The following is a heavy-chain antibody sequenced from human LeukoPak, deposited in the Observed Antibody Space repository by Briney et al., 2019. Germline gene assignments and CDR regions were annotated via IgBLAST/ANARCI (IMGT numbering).Heavy chain of an antibody. D-gene: IGHD5-12*01. V-gene: IGHV1-2*02. CDR3: ARVPSWQPNY. Sequence: ASVKVSCKASGYTFTGYYMHWVRQAPGQGLEWMGWINLNSGGTNYAQTFQGRVTMTRDTSISTAYMELSRLRSDDTAVNYCARVPSWQPNYWGQGTLVTVSS. CDR2: INLNSGGT. J-gene: IGHJ4*02. CDR1: GYTFTGYY.